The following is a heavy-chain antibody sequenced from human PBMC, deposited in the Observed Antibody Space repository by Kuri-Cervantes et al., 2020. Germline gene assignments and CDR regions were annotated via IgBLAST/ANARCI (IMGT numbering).Heavy chain of an antibody. J-gene: IGHJ1*01. Sequence: SGPTLVKPTQTLTLTCTFSGFSLSTSGVGVGWIRQPPGKALEWLALIYWDDDKRYSPSLKSRLTITKDTPKNQVVLTMTNMDPVDTATYYCAHSGSSGYYGYFQHWGQGTLVTVSS. V-gene: IGHV2-5*02. CDR3: AHSGSSGYYGYFQH. D-gene: IGHD3-22*01. CDR2: IYWDDDK. CDR1: GFSLSTSGVG.